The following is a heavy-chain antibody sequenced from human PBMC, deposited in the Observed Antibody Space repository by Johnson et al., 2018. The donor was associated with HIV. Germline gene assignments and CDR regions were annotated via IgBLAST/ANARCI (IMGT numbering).Heavy chain of an antibody. Sequence: QVQLVESGGGVVQPGRSLRLSCAASGFTFSTYAMHWVRQAPGKGLEWVAAISYDGSDKDYADSVKGRFTISRDSSKNTRYLQMNSLRVEDTAVYFCARGPIADDAFDIWGQGTMVTVSS. V-gene: IGHV3-30*04. D-gene: IGHD3-16*02. J-gene: IGHJ3*02. CDR2: ISYDGSDK. CDR3: ARGPIADDAFDI. CDR1: GFTFSTYA.